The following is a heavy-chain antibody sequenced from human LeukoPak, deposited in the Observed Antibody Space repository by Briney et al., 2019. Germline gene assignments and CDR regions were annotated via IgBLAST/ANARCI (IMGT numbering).Heavy chain of an antibody. Sequence: SETLSLTCAVYGGSFSGYYWSWIRQPPGKGLEWIGEINHSGSTNYNPSLKSRVTISVDTSKNQFSLKLSSVTAADTAVYYCARLVGYGGNPIDYWGQGTLVTVSS. CDR1: GGSFSGYY. J-gene: IGHJ4*02. CDR2: INHSGST. CDR3: ARLVGYGGNPIDY. D-gene: IGHD4-23*01. V-gene: IGHV4-34*01.